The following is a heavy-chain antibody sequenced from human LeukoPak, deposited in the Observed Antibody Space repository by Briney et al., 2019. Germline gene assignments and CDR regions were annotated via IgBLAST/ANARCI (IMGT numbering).Heavy chain of an antibody. Sequence: QPGSSLRLSCSASGFNFRTYGMHSVRQAPGKGLGWVAVIWDDGRNQFYADSVKGRFTVSRDNSKNTLSLQMNSLRAEDTAVYYCAKETGPYSAFDYWGQGILVTVSP. CDR2: IWDDGRNQ. CDR3: AKETGPYSAFDY. J-gene: IGHJ4*02. V-gene: IGHV3-33*06. CDR1: GFNFRTYG. D-gene: IGHD2-21*01.